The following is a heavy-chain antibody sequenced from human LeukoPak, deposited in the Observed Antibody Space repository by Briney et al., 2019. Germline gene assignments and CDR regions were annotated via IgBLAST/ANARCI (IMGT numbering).Heavy chain of an antibody. J-gene: IGHJ4*02. D-gene: IGHD2-2*01. CDR1: GYRFTSYW. Sequence: GESLKISCKGSGYRFTSYWIGWGRPMPGKGLGWMGIIYPGDSDTRYSPSFQGQVTISADKSISTAYLQWSSLKASDTAMYYCARHEDCSSTSCPAYYWGQGTLVTVSS. V-gene: IGHV5-51*01. CDR2: IYPGDSDT. CDR3: ARHEDCSSTSCPAYY.